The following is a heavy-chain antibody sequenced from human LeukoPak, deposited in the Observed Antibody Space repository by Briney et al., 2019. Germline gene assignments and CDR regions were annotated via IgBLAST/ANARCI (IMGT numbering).Heavy chain of an antibody. D-gene: IGHD1-26*01. Sequence: SETLSLTCTVSGGSISSGSYYWSWIRQPAGKGLEWIGRVYTSGSTNYNPSLKSRVTISVDTSKNQFSLKLRSVTVADAAVYYCARTGVSGWELRHYFDYWGQGTLVTVSS. CDR2: VYTSGST. V-gene: IGHV4-61*02. J-gene: IGHJ4*02. CDR3: ARTGVSGWELRHYFDY. CDR1: GGSISSGSYY.